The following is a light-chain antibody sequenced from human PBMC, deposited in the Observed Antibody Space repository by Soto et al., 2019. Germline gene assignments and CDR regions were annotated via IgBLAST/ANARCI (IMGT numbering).Light chain of an antibody. CDR1: QDITSY. CDR2: ATS. CDR3: QQVQGFPFT. V-gene: IGKV1-9*01. J-gene: IGKJ3*01. Sequence: DIQLTQSPSFLSASVGDRVTITCRASQDITSYVAWYQQQPEKAPKLLIFATSKLQSGVPSRFSGSGSGTECTLTISSLQPEDFATYYCQQVQGFPFTFGPGTTVDIK.